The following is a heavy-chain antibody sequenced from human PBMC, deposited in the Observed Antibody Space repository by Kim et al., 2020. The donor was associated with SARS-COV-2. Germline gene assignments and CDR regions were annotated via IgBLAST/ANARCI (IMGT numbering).Heavy chain of an antibody. CDR1: GFSFYTFQ. D-gene: IGHD3-22*01. CDR2: INGNSGKI. CDR3: TRHYDTTGGPIYGY. V-gene: IGHV3-21*01. J-gene: IGHJ4*02. Sequence: GGSLRLSCVAFGFSFYTFQMHWVRQAPGKGLEWVSTINGNSGKINYADSVRGRFTISRDNAKNSLYLQMDSLRGDDTAMFFCTRHYDTTGGPIYGYWGQGTLVTVSS.